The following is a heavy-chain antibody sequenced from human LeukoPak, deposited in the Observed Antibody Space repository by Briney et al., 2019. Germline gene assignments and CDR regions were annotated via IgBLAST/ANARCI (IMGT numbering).Heavy chain of an antibody. V-gene: IGHV4-61*02. CDR3: ARDLGWLLAFDI. Sequence: TLSLTCTVSRGSISSGRYYWRWIRQPAGKGREWIGRIYTSGSTNYNPSLKSRVTISVDTSKNQFSLKLSSVTAADTAVYYCARDLGWLLAFDIWGQGTMVTVSS. CDR2: IYTSGST. CDR1: RGSISSGRYY. D-gene: IGHD3-3*01. J-gene: IGHJ3*02.